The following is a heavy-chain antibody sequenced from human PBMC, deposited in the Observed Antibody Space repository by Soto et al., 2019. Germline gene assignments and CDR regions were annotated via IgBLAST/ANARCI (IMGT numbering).Heavy chain of an antibody. CDR3: ARVASDYINSVDN. Sequence: EVQLLESGGGLVQPGGSLRLSCAASGFTFNAYAMTWVRQAPGKGLEWVSAIGGSGGNRYYADSVRGRFTISRDNSKDTVDLQMHSLRVADTAVYYCARVASDYINSVDNWGQGILVTVSS. V-gene: IGHV3-23*01. D-gene: IGHD4-4*01. CDR2: IGGSGGNR. J-gene: IGHJ4*02. CDR1: GFTFNAYA.